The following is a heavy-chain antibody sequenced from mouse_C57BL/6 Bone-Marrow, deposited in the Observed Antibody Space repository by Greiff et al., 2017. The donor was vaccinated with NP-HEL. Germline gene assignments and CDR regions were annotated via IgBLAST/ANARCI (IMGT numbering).Heavy chain of an antibody. J-gene: IGHJ4*01. V-gene: IGHV1-54*01. CDR3: ARKYYGYYYAMDY. CDR1: GYAFTNYL. Sequence: QVQLQQSGAELVRPGTSVKVSCKASGYAFTNYLIEWVKQRPGQGLEWIGVINPGSGGTNYNEKFKGKATLTEDKSSSTAYMQLSSLTSEDSAVYFCARKYYGYYYAMDYWGQGTSVTVSS. D-gene: IGHD1-1*02. CDR2: INPGSGGT.